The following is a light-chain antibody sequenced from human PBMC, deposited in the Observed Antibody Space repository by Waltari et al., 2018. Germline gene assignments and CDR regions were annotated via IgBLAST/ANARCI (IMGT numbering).Light chain of an antibody. V-gene: IGKV1-27*01. Sequence: DLQMTQSPSSLSASVGDRVTLTRRASQGISNYLAWYQQKPGKVPKLLIYAASTRHSGVPARFSGSGSGTDFTLTISSLQPEDVATYYCQKYNSAPRTFGQGTKVEIK. J-gene: IGKJ1*01. CDR1: QGISNY. CDR3: QKYNSAPRT. CDR2: AAS.